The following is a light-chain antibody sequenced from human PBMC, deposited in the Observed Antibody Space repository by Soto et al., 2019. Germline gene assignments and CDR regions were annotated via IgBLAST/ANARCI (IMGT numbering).Light chain of an antibody. V-gene: IGKV3-20*01. CDR3: QHFGGTTFT. CDR2: SGY. CDR1: QSVSSS. J-gene: IGKJ5*01. Sequence: FVVTQSPDTLSLSPGETATLSCRASQSVSSSVAWYQHKPGQSPRLVVYSGYKRSPGVPARFSGSGSGTDFTLTISSLESDDFAVYYCQHFGGTTFTFGQGTRLEIK.